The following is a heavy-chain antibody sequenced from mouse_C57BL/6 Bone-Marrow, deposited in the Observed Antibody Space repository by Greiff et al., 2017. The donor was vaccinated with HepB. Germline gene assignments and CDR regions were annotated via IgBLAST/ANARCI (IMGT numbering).Heavy chain of an antibody. CDR1: GFTFSDYY. Sequence: EVQGVESGGGLVQPGGSLKLSCAASGFTFSDYYMYWVRQTPEKRLEWVAYISNGGGSTYYPDTVKGRFTISRDNAKNTLYLQMSRLKSEDTAMYYCARHRVWYFDVWGTGTTVTVSS. J-gene: IGHJ1*03. V-gene: IGHV5-12*01. CDR2: ISNGGGST. D-gene: IGHD3-3*01. CDR3: ARHRVWYFDV.